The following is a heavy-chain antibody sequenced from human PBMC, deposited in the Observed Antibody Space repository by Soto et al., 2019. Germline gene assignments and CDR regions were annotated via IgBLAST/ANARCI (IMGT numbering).Heavy chain of an antibody. CDR3: ARGQYSSSSEFDY. J-gene: IGHJ4*02. CDR1: GFTFSSYW. V-gene: IGHV3-7*01. D-gene: IGHD6-6*01. CDR2: IKQDGSEK. Sequence: EVQLVESGGDLVQPGGSLRLSCAASGFTFSSYWMSWVRQAPGKGLEWVANIKQDGSEKYYVDSVKGRFTISRDNAKNSLYLQMNSLRAEDTAVYYCARGQYSSSSEFDYWGQGTLVTVSS.